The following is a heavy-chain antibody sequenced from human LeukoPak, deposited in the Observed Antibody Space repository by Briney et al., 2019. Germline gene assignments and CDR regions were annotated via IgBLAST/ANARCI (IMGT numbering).Heavy chain of an antibody. CDR2: IWYDGSNK. CDR3: ARDHDTAYCGGDCYSPYYYYGMDV. CDR1: GFTFSSYG. D-gene: IGHD2-21*02. V-gene: IGHV3-33*01. J-gene: IGHJ6*02. Sequence: GGSLRLSCAASGFTFSSYGMHWVRQAPGKGLEWVAVIWYDGSNKYYADSVKGRFTISRDNAKNSLYLQMNSLRDEDTAVYYCARDHDTAYCGGDCYSPYYYYGMDVWGQGTTVTVSS.